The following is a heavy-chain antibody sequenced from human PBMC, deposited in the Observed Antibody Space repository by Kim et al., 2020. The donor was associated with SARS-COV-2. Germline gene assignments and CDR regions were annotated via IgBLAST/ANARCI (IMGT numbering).Heavy chain of an antibody. D-gene: IGHD3-22*01. J-gene: IGHJ6*03. CDR3: ARASSYYDSSGYYYMDV. Sequence: VKGRFTISRDNSKNTLYLQMNSLRAEDTAVYYCARASSYYDSSGYYYMDVWGKGTTVTVSS. V-gene: IGHV3-30*07.